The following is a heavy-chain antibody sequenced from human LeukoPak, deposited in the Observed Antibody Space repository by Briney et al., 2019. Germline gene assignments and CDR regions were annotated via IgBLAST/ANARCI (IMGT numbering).Heavy chain of an antibody. CDR3: ARSCSSSWYLDY. CDR2: ISSSGSTI. D-gene: IGHD6-13*01. J-gene: IGHJ4*02. Sequence: GSLRLSCAASGFTFSSYEMNWVRQAPGKGLEWVSYISSSGSTIYYADSVKGRFTISRDNAKNSLYLQMNSLRAEDMAAYYCARSCSSSWYLDYWGQGTLVTVSS. V-gene: IGHV3-48*03. CDR1: GFTFSSYE.